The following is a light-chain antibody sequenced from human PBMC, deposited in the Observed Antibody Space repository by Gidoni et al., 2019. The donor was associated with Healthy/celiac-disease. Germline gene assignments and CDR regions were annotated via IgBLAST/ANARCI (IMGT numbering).Light chain of an antibody. V-gene: IGKV3-20*01. CDR3: QQYGSSPPSQA. Sequence: EIVLTQSPGTLSLSPGEIATLSCRASQSVSSSYLAWYQQKPGQAPRLLIYGASSRATGIPDRSSGSGSGTDFTLTISRLEPEDFAVYYCQQYGSSPPSQAFGQGTRLEIK. J-gene: IGKJ5*01. CDR2: GAS. CDR1: QSVSSSY.